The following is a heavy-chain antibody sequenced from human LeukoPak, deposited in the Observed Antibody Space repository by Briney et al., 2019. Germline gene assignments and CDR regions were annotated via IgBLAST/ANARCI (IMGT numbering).Heavy chain of an antibody. CDR2: ISSTSTTL. J-gene: IGHJ4*02. D-gene: IGHD5-18*01. V-gene: IGHV3-48*04. Sequence: HPGGSLRLSCAASGFTFSSYSMNWVRQAPGKGLEWVSYISSTSTTLYYADSVKGRFTVSRDNAKNLLYLQMNTLIPEDTAVYYCARRLDTAMVSHDYWGQGTLVTVSS. CDR3: ARRLDTAMVSHDY. CDR1: GFTFSSYS.